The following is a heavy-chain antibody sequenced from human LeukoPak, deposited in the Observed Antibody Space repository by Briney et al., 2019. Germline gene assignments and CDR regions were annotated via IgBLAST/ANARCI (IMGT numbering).Heavy chain of an antibody. V-gene: IGHV3-30*18. CDR3: AKDRGSGSRKLYYFDY. Sequence: GGSLGLSCAASGFTFSSYGMHWVRQAPGKGLEWVAVISYDGSNKYYADSVKGRFTISRDNSKNTLYLQMNSLRAEDTAVYYCAKDRGSGSRKLYYFDYWGQGTLVTVSS. D-gene: IGHD3-10*01. CDR1: GFTFSSYG. J-gene: IGHJ4*02. CDR2: ISYDGSNK.